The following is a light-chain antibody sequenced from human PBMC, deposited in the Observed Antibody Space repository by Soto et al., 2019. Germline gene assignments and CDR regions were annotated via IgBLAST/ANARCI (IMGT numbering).Light chain of an antibody. CDR1: QSISSW. J-gene: IGKJ1*01. CDR2: KSS. CDR3: QQYNTYLGT. Sequence: DIQMTQSPSTLSASVGDRVTITCRASQSISSWFAWYQQKPGKAPKLLIYKSSSLESGVPSRFSGSGSGTEFTLTISSLQPDDFASYYCQQYNTYLGTFGQGTKVEIK. V-gene: IGKV1-5*03.